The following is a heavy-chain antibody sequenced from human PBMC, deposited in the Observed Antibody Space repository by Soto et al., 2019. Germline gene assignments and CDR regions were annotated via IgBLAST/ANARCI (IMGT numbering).Heavy chain of an antibody. CDR3: AGGPPNWGFDF. D-gene: IGHD7-27*01. CDR2: MSPKSGDT. CDR1: GYTFTSND. J-gene: IGHJ4*02. V-gene: IGHV1-8*01. Sequence: QVQLVQSGAEVKKPGASVKVSCKASGYTFTSNDINWVRQATGQGFEWMGWMSPKSGDTGYAQKFQGRVTMTRDTSISTADMELSSLRSEETAVYYCAGGPPNWGFDFWGQGTLVTVPS.